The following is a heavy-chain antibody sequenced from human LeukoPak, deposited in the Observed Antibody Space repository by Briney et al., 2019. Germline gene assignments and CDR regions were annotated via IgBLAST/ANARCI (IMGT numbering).Heavy chain of an antibody. Sequence: GGSLRLSCAASGFAFSSFAMHWVRQAPGKGLEWVSLISYDGIIEDYSDSVKGRFTISRENAKNSLHLQMNSLRAGDTAVYYCARVSPDYGGYFDYWGQGTLVTVSS. J-gene: IGHJ4*02. D-gene: IGHD4-23*01. CDR3: ARVSPDYGGYFDY. CDR1: GFAFSSFA. CDR2: ISYDGIIE. V-gene: IGHV3-30*14.